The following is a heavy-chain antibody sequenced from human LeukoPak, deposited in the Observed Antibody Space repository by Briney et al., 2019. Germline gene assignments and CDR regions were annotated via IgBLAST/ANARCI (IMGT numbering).Heavy chain of an antibody. CDR1: GYTFTGHY. V-gene: IGHV1-2*02. D-gene: IGHD3-10*01. J-gene: IGHJ6*03. CDR3: ARAIRGSKIASRYYFYYMDV. CDR2: INPKNAGT. Sequence: ASVKVSCKASGYTFTGHYIHWVRQAPGQGLEWMGWINPKNAGTNYAQKFQGRVTMTRDTSTGTAYMELSSLRSEDTAVYYCARAIRGSKIASRYYFYYMDVWGKGTTVTVSS.